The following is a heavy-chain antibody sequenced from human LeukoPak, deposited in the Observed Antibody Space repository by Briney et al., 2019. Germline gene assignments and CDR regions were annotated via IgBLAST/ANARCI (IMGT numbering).Heavy chain of an antibody. D-gene: IGHD2/OR15-2a*01. CDR2: IHKNAIR. CDR1: EFTVSSNY. J-gene: IGHJ4*02. CDR3: AKDSMGLGDY. Sequence: GGSLRLSCAASEFTVSSNYMTWVGQDPGEGLEWVAVIHKNAIRYYADTVKGRFTISRDNSKNTLYLQMNSLRAEDTAVYYCAKDSMGLGDYWGQGTLVTVSS. V-gene: IGHV3-66*03.